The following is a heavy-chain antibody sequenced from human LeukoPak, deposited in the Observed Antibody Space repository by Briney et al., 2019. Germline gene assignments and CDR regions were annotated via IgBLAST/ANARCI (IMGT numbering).Heavy chain of an antibody. CDR2: ISASGGNT. CDR3: ASLGGDYQIGNGFQH. D-gene: IGHD4-17*01. Sequence: PGGSLRLSCAASGFTFTNYAMSWVRQVPGKGLEWVSAISASGGNTYYADSVKGRFTISRDNSKNTLYLQMNSLRVEDTAVYYCASLGGDYQIGNGFQHWGQGTLVTVSS. V-gene: IGHV3-23*01. J-gene: IGHJ1*01. CDR1: GFTFTNYA.